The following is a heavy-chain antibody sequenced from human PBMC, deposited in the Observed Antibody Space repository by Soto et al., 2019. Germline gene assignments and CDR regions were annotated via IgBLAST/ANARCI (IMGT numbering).Heavy chain of an antibody. CDR1: GDSVSSNSAA. D-gene: IGHD3-10*01. J-gene: IGHJ6*02. CDR3: ARDLVPRILWFGEFYYYYGMDV. V-gene: IGHV6-1*01. CDR2: TYYRSKWYN. Sequence: KQSQTLSLTCAISGDSVSSNSAAWNWIRQSPSRGLEWLGRTYYRSKWYNDYAVSVKSRITINPDTSKNQFSLQLNSVTPEDTAVYYCARDLVPRILWFGEFYYYYGMDVWGQGTTVTVSS.